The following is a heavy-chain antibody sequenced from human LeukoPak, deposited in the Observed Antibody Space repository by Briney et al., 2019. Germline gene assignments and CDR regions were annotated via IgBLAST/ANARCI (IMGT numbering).Heavy chain of an antibody. V-gene: IGHV1-2*02. CDR1: GYTFTGYY. Sequence: GASVKVSCKASGYTFTGYYMHWVRQAPGQGLEWMGWINPNSGGTNYAQKFQGRVTMTRDTSISTAYMELSRLRSDDTAVYYCARDSGCGGDCYSWWYFDLWGRGTLVTVSS. D-gene: IGHD2-21*02. CDR3: ARDSGCGGDCYSWWYFDL. J-gene: IGHJ2*01. CDR2: INPNSGGT.